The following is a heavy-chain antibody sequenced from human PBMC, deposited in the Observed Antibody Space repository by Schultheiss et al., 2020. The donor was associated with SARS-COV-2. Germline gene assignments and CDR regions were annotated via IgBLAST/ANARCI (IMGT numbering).Heavy chain of an antibody. CDR1: GFSFSTSA. CDR3: ARSGQVAARPGGRYYYYYGMDV. D-gene: IGHD6-6*01. V-gene: IGHV3-30*04. CDR2: ISYDGSNK. J-gene: IGHJ6*02. Sequence: GGSLRLSCVTSGFSFSTSAMHWVRQAPGKGLEWVAVISYDGSNKYYADSVKGRFTISRDNSKNTLYLQMNSLRAEDTAVYYCARSGQVAARPGGRYYYYYGMDVWGQGTTVTVSS.